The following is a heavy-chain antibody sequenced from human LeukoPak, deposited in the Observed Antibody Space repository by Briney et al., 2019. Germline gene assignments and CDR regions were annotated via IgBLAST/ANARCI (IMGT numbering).Heavy chain of an antibody. CDR1: GYTFTGYY. Sequence: ASMKVSCKASGYTFTGYYVHWVRQAPGQGLEWMGRINPNSGDTNYAQKFQGRVTMTRDTSISTAYMELSRLRSDDTAVYYCARASRYYDSSGYPSMDVWGQGTTVTVSS. D-gene: IGHD3-22*01. CDR2: INPNSGDT. CDR3: ARASRYYDSSGYPSMDV. V-gene: IGHV1-2*06. J-gene: IGHJ6*02.